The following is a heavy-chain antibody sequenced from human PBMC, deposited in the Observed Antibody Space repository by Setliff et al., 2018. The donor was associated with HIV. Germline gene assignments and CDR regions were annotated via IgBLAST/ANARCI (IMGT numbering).Heavy chain of an antibody. V-gene: IGHV4-61*02. D-gene: IGHD3-3*01. CDR2: IYTRGSA. CDR1: GDFISSGNFH. Sequence: PSETLSLTCTVSGDFISSGNFHWNWIRQPAGKGPEWIGLIYTRGSASYNPSLMSRVTMSLDTSKNQLSLKLSSVTAADTAVYYCTREFFYWGQGILVTVSS. J-gene: IGHJ4*02. CDR3: TREFFY.